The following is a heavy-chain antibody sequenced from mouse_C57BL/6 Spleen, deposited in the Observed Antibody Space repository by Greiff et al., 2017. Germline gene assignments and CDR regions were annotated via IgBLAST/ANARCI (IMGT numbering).Heavy chain of an antibody. CDR3: ARGEGLWYGDV. CDR2: ISDGGSYT. J-gene: IGHJ1*03. Sequence: EVPLVESGGGLVKPGGSLKLSCAASGFTFSSYAMSWVRHTPAKRLAWVATISDGGSYTYYPDNVNGRFTISRENDKNKLYLQRSHRKSEETAMYYCARGEGLWYGDVWGTGTTVTVAS. CDR1: GFTFSSYA. V-gene: IGHV5-4*01.